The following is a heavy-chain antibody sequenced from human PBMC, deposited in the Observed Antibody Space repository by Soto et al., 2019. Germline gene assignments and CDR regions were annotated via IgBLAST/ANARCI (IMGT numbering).Heavy chain of an antibody. Sequence: QITLNESGPTVVRPTETLTLTCRFSGFSLTTSGVGVGWIRQSPGKAPERLALIYWDDDKRYSASLKSSLTIAKDTSKNQVVLTVSDLGPTETATYYCAHRVLRTVFGLVTTTAIYFDFWGQGTPVAVSS. D-gene: IGHD3-3*01. CDR3: AHRVLRTVFGLVTTTAIYFDF. V-gene: IGHV2-5*02. CDR2: IYWDDDK. CDR1: GFSLTTSGVG. J-gene: IGHJ4*02.